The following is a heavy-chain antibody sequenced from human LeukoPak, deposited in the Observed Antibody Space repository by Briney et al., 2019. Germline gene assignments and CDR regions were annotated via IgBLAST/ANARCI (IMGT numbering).Heavy chain of an antibody. V-gene: IGHV5-51*01. CDR2: IYPGDSDT. J-gene: IGHJ3*02. D-gene: IGHD2-2*01. Sequence: GESLKISCKGSGYSFTTYRIGWVRQMPGKGLEWMGIIYPGDSDTRYSPSFQGQVTISADKTVSTASLHWNSLTASDAAMYYCARQSTSRVRAFDIWGQGTMVTVSS. CDR1: GYSFTTYR. CDR3: ARQSTSRVRAFDI.